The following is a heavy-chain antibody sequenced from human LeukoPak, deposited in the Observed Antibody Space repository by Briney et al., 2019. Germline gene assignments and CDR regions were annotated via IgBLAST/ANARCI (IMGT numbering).Heavy chain of an antibody. CDR2: INPNSGGT. D-gene: IGHD4-17*01. J-gene: IGHJ4*02. CDR1: GYTFTGYY. V-gene: IGHV1-2*02. CDR3: ARGRNDYGDYEVDY. Sequence: VRVSCKASGYTFTGYYMHWVRQAPGQGLEWMGWINPNSGGTIYAQKFQGRVTMTRDTSISTAYMELSRLRSDDTAVYYCARGRNDYGDYEVDYWGQGTLVTV.